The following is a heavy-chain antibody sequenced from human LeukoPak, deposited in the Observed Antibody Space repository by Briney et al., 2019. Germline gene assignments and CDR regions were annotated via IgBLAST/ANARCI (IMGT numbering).Heavy chain of an antibody. CDR1: GFTFSSYG. CDR2: IWYDGSNK. V-gene: IGHV3-33*01. J-gene: IGHJ6*02. D-gene: IGHD3-22*01. Sequence: GRSLRLSCAASGFTFSSYGMHWVRQAPGKGLEWVAVIWYDGSNKYYADSVKGRFTISRDNSKNTLYLQMNSLRAEDTAVYYSARVNYYDSSGYYYVLQDYYYGMDVWGQGTTVTVSS. CDR3: ARVNYYDSSGYYYVLQDYYYGMDV.